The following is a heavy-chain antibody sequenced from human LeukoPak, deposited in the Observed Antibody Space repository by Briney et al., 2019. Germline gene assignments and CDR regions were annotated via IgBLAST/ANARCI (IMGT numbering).Heavy chain of an antibody. Sequence: PGGSLELSCAASGFTFSSRWMGWVRQAPGKGLEWVANIRNDGLTQYYLDSVKGRFTISRDNAEDSLSLQMNSLRAEDTAVYFCARHGDYCFDLWDQGTLVTVSS. CDR2: IRNDGLTQ. CDR1: GFTFSSRW. CDR3: ARHGDYCFDL. D-gene: IGHD4-17*01. J-gene: IGHJ4*02. V-gene: IGHV3-7*01.